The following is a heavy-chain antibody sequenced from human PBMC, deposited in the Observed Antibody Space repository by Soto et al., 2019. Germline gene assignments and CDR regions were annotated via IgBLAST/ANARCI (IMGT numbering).Heavy chain of an antibody. CDR2: ISGSGGST. CDR3: AKRMYNDMRSGLDV. Sequence: EVQLLESGGGLGQRGGSLRLSCEAPGFTCSSYALSWGRQAPGKGLGWVAGISGSGGSTYYADSVRGRFTIARDNSKNTVYLQMNSLRVEDRAVYYCAKRMYNDMRSGLDVWGQGTTVTVSS. J-gene: IGHJ6*02. CDR1: GFTCSSYA. D-gene: IGHD1-1*01. V-gene: IGHV3-23*01.